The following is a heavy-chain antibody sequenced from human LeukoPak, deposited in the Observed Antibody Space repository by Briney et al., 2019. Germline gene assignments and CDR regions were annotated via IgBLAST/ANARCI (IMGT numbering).Heavy chain of an antibody. J-gene: IGHJ6*03. CDR3: ARGDFWSGYSGYYYYYYMDV. D-gene: IGHD3-3*01. CDR2: MNPNSGNT. V-gene: IGHV1-8*01. CDR1: GYTFTSYD. Sequence: ASVKVSCKASGYTFTSYDINWVRQATGQGLEWMGWMNPNSGNTGYAQKFQGRVTMTRNTSISTAYMELSSLRSEDTAVYYCARGDFWSGYSGYYYYYYMDVWGKGTTVTVSS.